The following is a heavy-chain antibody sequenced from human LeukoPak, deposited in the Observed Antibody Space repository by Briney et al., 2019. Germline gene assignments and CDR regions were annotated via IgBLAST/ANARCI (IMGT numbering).Heavy chain of an antibody. Sequence: GGSLRLSCAASGFTFSSYTMHWARQAPGKGLEWVSLISWDGGSTYYADSVKGRFTISRDNSKNSLYLQMNSLRTEATALYYCAVSSGDISAYWGQGTLVTVSS. CDR2: ISWDGGST. CDR1: GFTFSSYT. D-gene: IGHD3-10*02. CDR3: AVSSGDISAY. V-gene: IGHV3-43*01. J-gene: IGHJ4*02.